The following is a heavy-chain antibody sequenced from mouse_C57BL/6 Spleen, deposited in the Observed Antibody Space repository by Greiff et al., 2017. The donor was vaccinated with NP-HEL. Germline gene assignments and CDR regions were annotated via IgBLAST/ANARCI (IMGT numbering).Heavy chain of an antibody. Sequence: EVKLQESGPGLVKPSQSLSLTCSVTGYSITSGYYWNWIRQFPGNKLEWMGYISYDGSNNYNPSLKNRISITRDTSKNQFFLKLNSVTTEDTATYYCARGRLYGYDWYFDVWGTGTTVTVSS. CDR1: GYSITSGYY. D-gene: IGHD2-2*01. CDR2: ISYDGSN. V-gene: IGHV3-6*01. J-gene: IGHJ1*03. CDR3: ARGRLYGYDWYFDV.